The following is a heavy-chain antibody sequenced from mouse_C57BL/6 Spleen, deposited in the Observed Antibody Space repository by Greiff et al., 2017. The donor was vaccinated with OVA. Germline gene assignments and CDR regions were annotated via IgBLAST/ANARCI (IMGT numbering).Heavy chain of an antibody. J-gene: IGHJ4*01. D-gene: IGHD2-4*01. Sequence: QVQLQQPGAELVKPGASVKVSCKASGYTFTSYWMHWVKQRPGQGLEWIGRIHPSDSETNYNQKFKGKATLTVDKSSSTAYMQLSSLTSEDSAVYYCAKGGMITRAMDYWGQGTSVTVSS. CDR3: AKGGMITRAMDY. CDR2: IHPSDSET. CDR1: GYTFTSYW. V-gene: IGHV1-74*01.